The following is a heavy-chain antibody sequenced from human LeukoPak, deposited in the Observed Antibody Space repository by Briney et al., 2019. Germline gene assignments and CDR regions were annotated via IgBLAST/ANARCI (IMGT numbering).Heavy chain of an antibody. J-gene: IGHJ2*01. CDR3: ARRSVVVPAATYWYFDL. CDR2: IYHSGST. Sequence: SETLSLTCTVSGGSISSYYWSWIRQPPGKGLEWIGSIYHSGSTYYNPSLKSRVTISVDTSKNQFSLKLSSVTAADTAVYYCARRSVVVPAATYWYFDLWGRGTLVTVSS. V-gene: IGHV4-59*08. D-gene: IGHD2-2*01. CDR1: GGSISSYY.